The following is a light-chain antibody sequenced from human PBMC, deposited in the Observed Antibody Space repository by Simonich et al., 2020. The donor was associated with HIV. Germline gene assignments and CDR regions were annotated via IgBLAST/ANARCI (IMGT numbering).Light chain of an antibody. J-gene: IGKJ2*01. CDR1: QTCLFRSNNKNY. V-gene: IGKV4-1*01. CDR3: QQYYSTPYT. Sequence: DIVMTQSPDSLAVSLGERVAITCNSCQTCLFRSNNKNYLAWYQPKPGQSPKLRIYWASTRESEVPDRFSRSGSGTDFTLTISSLQAEDVAVYYWQQYYSTPYTFGQGTKLEIK. CDR2: WAS.